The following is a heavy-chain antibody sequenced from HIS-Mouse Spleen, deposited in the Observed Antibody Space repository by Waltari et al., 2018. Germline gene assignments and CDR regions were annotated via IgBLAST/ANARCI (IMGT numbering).Heavy chain of an antibody. CDR2: INHSGST. J-gene: IGHJ4*02. D-gene: IGHD2-2*01. Sequence: QVQLQQWGAGLLKPSETLSLTCAVYGGSFSGYYWSWIRQPPGKGLEWIGEINHSGSTNYNPSLKSRVTISVDTSKNQFSLKLSSVTAADTAVYYCARVGLGYCSSTSCYYFDYWGQGTLVTVSS. CDR3: ARVGLGYCSSTSCYYFDY. CDR1: GGSFSGYY. V-gene: IGHV4-34*01.